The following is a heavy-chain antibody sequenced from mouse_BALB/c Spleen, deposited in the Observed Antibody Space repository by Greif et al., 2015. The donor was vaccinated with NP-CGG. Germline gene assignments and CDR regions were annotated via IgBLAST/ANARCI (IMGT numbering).Heavy chain of an antibody. CDR3: TRLGNYGY. J-gene: IGHJ2*01. Sequence: LQQPGSELVRPGASVKLSCKASGYTFTSYWMHWVKQRPGQGLEWIGNINPGSGSTNYDEKFKSKATLTVDTSSSTAYMQLSSLTSEDSAVYYCTRLGNYGYWGQGTTLTVSS. D-gene: IGHD2-1*01. V-gene: IGHV1S22*01. CDR2: INPGSGST. CDR1: GYTFTSYW.